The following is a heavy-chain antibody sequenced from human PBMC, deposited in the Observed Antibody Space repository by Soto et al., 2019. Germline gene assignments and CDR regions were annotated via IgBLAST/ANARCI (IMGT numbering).Heavy chain of an antibody. CDR3: VRDLDGSGSYYTDF. D-gene: IGHD3-10*01. CDR1: GYRFTTCG. V-gene: IGHV1-18*01. J-gene: IGHJ4*02. Sequence: AGSVKVSCKASGYRFTTCGISSVRQAPGQGLEWMGWISTYNANTNYAQKLQGRVTMTTDTSTSTAYMELRSLRSDDTAVYYCVRDLDGSGSYYTDFWGQGTLVTVSS. CDR2: ISTYNANT.